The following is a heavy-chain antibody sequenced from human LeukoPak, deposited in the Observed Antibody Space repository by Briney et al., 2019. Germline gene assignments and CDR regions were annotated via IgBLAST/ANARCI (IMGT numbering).Heavy chain of an antibody. Sequence: ASVKVSCKAFGYTFTGYYMHWVRQAPGQGLEWMGWINPNSGGTNYAQKFQGRVTMTRDTSISTAYMELSGLRSDDTAVYYCAIGYSSSSVPFDYWGQGTLVTVSS. J-gene: IGHJ4*02. CDR3: AIGYSSSSVPFDY. V-gene: IGHV1-2*02. CDR1: GYTFTGYY. CDR2: INPNSGGT. D-gene: IGHD6-6*01.